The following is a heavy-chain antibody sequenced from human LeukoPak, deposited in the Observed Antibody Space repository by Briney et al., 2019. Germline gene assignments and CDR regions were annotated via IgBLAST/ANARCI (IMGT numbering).Heavy chain of an antibody. CDR1: GFTFSSYE. D-gene: IGHD6-13*01. Sequence: GGSLRLSCAASGFTFSSYEMNWVRQAPGKGLEWVSYISSSGSTIYYADSVKGRFTISRDNAKNSLYLQMNSLRAEDTAVCYCARVAEAAAFDSWGQGTLVTVSS. J-gene: IGHJ4*02. CDR3: ARVAEAAAFDS. CDR2: ISSSGSTI. V-gene: IGHV3-48*03.